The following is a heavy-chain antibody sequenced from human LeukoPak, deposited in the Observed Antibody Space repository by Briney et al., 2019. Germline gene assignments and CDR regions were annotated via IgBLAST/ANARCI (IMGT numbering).Heavy chain of an antibody. J-gene: IGHJ3*02. Sequence: PSETLSLTCTVSGASICIDYWGWIREPPGEGLGWIGDIYPSGSTYYNPSPKSRVTISADADKSQFSLTLRSVPAADTAVYYCARDQISTTWYGAFDIWGQGTMVSVSS. CDR2: IYPSGST. V-gene: IGHV4-59*01. D-gene: IGHD6-13*01. CDR1: GASICIDY. CDR3: ARDQISTTWYGAFDI.